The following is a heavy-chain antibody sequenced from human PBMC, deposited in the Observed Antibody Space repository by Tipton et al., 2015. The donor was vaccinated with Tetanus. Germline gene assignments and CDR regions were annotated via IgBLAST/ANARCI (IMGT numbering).Heavy chain of an antibody. CDR2: ISSSSSTI. V-gene: IGHV3-48*02. Sequence: SLRLSCAASGFTFSSYSMNWVRQAPGKGLEWVSYISSSSSTIYYADSVKGRFTISRDNAKNSLYLQMNSLRDEDTAVYYCVRGGQRGSSFPYYYYYYGMDVWGQGTTVTVSS. CDR1: GFTFSSYS. D-gene: IGHD6-6*01. J-gene: IGHJ6*02. CDR3: VRGGQRGSSFPYYYYYYGMDV.